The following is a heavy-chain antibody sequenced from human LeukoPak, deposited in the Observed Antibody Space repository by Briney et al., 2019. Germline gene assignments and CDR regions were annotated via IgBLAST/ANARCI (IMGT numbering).Heavy chain of an antibody. J-gene: IGHJ4*02. Sequence: SETLSLTCTVSGGSISSYYWSWIRQPPGKGLEWIGYIYYSGSTNYNPSLKSRVTISVDTSKNQFSLKLSSVAAADTAVDYCARQYGSGSYFSNAYFDYWGQGTRVTVSS. CDR2: IYYSGST. CDR3: ARQYGSGSYFSNAYFDY. D-gene: IGHD3-10*01. CDR1: GGSISSYY. V-gene: IGHV4-59*08.